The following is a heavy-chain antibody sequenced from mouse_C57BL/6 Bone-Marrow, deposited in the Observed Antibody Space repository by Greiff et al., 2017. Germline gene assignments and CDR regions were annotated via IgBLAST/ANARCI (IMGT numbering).Heavy chain of an antibody. CDR3: APYYYGSSYWYFDV. V-gene: IGHV14-2*01. D-gene: IGHD1-1*01. Sequence: EVQLQQSGAELVKPGASVKLSCTASGFNIKDYYMHWVKQRTEQGLEWIGRIDPEDGETKYAPTFQGKATITADTSSNTAYLQLSSRTSEDTAVYYCAPYYYGSSYWYFDVWGTGTTVTVSS. J-gene: IGHJ1*03. CDR1: GFNIKDYY. CDR2: IDPEDGET.